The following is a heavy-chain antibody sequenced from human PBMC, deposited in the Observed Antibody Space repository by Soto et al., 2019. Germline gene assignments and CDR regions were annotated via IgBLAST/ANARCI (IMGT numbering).Heavy chain of an antibody. J-gene: IGHJ4*02. V-gene: IGHV3-21*01. CDR2: ISSSSSYI. Sequence: GGSLRLSCAASGFTFSSYSMNWVRQAPGKGLEWVSSISSSSSYIYYADSVKGRFTISRDNAKNSLYLQMNSLRAEDTAVYYCARSVVEMATIHFDYWGQATLVTVS. CDR3: ARSVVEMATIHFDY. CDR1: GFTFSSYS. D-gene: IGHD5-12*01.